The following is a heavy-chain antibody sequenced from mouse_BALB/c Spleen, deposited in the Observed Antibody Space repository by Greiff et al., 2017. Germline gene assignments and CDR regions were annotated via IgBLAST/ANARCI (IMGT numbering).Heavy chain of an antibody. CDR3: ARYPDGLFAY. J-gene: IGHJ3*01. CDR2: ISSGGST. D-gene: IGHD2-3*01. Sequence: EVQRVESGGGLVKPGGSLKLSCAASGFTFSSYAMSWVHQTPEKRLEWVASISSGGSTYYPDSVKGRFTISRDNARNILYLQMSSLRSEDTAMYYCARYPDGLFAYWGQGTLVTVSA. CDR1: GFTFSSYA. V-gene: IGHV5-6-5*01.